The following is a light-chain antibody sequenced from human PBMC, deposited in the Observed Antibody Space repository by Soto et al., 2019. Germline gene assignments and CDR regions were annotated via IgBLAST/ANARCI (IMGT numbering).Light chain of an antibody. CDR3: QQYGSSPWT. CDR2: GAS. CDR1: QTIRSNY. Sequence: ETVLTQSPGTLSLSPGERATLSCRASQTIRSNYLAWYRQTPGQAPRLLIYGASNRATGIADRFSGSGSGTDFTLIINRLEPEDFALDYCQQYGSSPWTFGQGTKVEVK. V-gene: IGKV3-20*01. J-gene: IGKJ1*01.